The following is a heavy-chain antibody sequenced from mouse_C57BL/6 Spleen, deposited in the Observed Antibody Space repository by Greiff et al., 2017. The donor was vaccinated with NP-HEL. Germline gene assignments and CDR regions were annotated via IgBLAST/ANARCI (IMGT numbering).Heavy chain of an antibody. V-gene: IGHV14-4*01. CDR1: GFNIKDDY. CDR2: IDPENGDT. CDR3: TLYYDYDRGLAY. Sequence: EVKLVESGAELVRPGASVKLSCTASGFNIKDDYMHWVKQRPEQGLEWIGWIDPENGDTEYASKFQGKATITAVTSSNTAYLQLSSLTSEDTAVYYCTLYYDYDRGLAYWGQGTLVTVSA. D-gene: IGHD2-4*01. J-gene: IGHJ3*01.